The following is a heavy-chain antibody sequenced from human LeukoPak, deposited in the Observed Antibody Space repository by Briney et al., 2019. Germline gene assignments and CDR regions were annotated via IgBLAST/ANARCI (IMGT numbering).Heavy chain of an antibody. CDR2: FNPNSGGT. Sequence: ASVKVSCKASGYSFTAYYMHWVRQAPGQGLEWMGWFNPNSGGTNYAQKFQGRVTMTRDTSISTAYLELSSLRSDDTAVYYCARVVDGYYDSTGYRRPFDHWGQGTLVTVSS. V-gene: IGHV1-2*02. J-gene: IGHJ4*02. CDR3: ARVVDGYYDSTGYRRPFDH. D-gene: IGHD3-22*01. CDR1: GYSFTAYY.